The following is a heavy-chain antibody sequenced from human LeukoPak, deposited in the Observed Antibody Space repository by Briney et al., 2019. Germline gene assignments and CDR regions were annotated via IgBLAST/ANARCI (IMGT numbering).Heavy chain of an antibody. Sequence: ASVKVSCKASGYTFTSYYMHWVRQAPGQGLEWMGIINPSGGSTSYAQKFQGRVTFTRDTSIYTVYMELSSLRSNDTAVYYCARGWDFDILTGYQRRYNYYGMDDWGQGTTVTVSS. CDR3: ARGWDFDILTGYQRRYNYYGMDD. CDR2: INPSGGST. J-gene: IGHJ6*02. V-gene: IGHV1-46*01. D-gene: IGHD3-9*01. CDR1: GYTFTSYY.